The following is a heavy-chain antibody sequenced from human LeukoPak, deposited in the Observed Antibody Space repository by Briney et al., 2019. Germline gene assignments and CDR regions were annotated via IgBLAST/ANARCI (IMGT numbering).Heavy chain of an antibody. CDR1: GYTFTGYY. CDR2: INPNSGGT. V-gene: IGHV1-2*02. CDR3: ARPSNYYYYYMDV. J-gene: IGHJ6*03. Sequence: GASVKVSCKASGYTFTGYYMHWVRQAPGQGLEWMGWINPNSGGTNNAQKFQGRVTMTRDTSISTAYMELSRLRSDDTAVYYCARPSNYYYYYMDVWGKGTTVTISS.